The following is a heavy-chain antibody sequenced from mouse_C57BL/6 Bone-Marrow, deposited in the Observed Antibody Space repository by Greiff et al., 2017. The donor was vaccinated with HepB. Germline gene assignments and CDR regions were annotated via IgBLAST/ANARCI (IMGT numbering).Heavy chain of an antibody. CDR3: ARDYGSSAEFAY. CDR1: GYTFTSYW. CDR2: IAPNSGGT. Sequence: VQLQQPGAELVKPGASVKLSCKASGYTFTSYWMHWVKQRPGRGLEWIGRIAPNSGGTKYNEKFKSKATLTVDKPSSTAYMQLSSLTSEDSAVYYCARDYGSSAEFAYWGQGTLVTVSA. D-gene: IGHD1-1*01. J-gene: IGHJ3*01. V-gene: IGHV1-72*01.